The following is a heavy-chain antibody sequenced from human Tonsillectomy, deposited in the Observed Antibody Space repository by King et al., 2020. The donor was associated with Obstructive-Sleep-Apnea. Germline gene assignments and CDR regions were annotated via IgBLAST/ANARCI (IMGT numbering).Heavy chain of an antibody. D-gene: IGHD3-10*01. V-gene: IGHV3-15*01. CDR1: GFTFSNAW. Sequence: VQLVQSGGGLVKPGGSLRLSCAASGFTFSNAWMSWVRQAPGKGLEWVGRIKSKTDGGTTDYAAPVKGRFTISRDDSKNTLYLQMNSLKTEDTAVYYCTTDDPDYYGSGSYGYNWFDPWGQGTLVTVSS. CDR2: IKSKTDGGTT. CDR3: TTDDPDYYGSGSYGYNWFDP. J-gene: IGHJ5*02.